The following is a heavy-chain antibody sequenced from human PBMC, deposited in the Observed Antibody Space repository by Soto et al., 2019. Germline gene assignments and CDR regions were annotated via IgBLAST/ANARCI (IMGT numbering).Heavy chain of an antibody. CDR3: AAVRVVVTTSLAFDI. V-gene: IGHV1-58*01. J-gene: IGHJ3*02. CDR2: IVVGSGNT. CDR1: GFTFTSSA. Sequence: SVKVSCKDSGFTFTSSAVQWVRQARGQRLEWIGWIVVGSGNTNYAQKFQERVTIIRDMSTSTAYMELSSLRSEDTAGYYCAAVRVVVTTSLAFDIWGQATIVPVSS. D-gene: IGHD3-22*01.